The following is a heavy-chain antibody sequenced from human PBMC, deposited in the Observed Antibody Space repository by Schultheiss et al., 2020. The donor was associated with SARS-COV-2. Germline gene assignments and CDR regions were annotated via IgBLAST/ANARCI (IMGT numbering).Heavy chain of an antibody. CDR1: GFTFSSYS. V-gene: IGHV3-21*04. CDR2: ISSSSSYI. CDR3: ARPTSIAAAGPDY. J-gene: IGHJ4*02. Sequence: GGSLRLSCAASGFTFSSYSMNWVRQAPGKGLEWVSSISSSSSYIYYADSVKGRFTISRDNAKNSLYLQMNSLRAEDTALYYCARPTSIAAAGPDYWGQGTLVTVSS. D-gene: IGHD6-13*01.